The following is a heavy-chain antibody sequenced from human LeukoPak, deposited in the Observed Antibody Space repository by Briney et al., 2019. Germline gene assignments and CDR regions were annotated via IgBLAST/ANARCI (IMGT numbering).Heavy chain of an antibody. CDR1: GYTFTSYY. CDR3: ARERTGESDFDY. V-gene: IGHV1-2*02. Sequence: GASVKVSCKASGYTFTSYYMHWVRQAPGQGLEWMGWINPNSGGTNYAQNFKGRVTMTRDTSISTAYMELSRLTSDDTAVYYCARERTGESDFDYWGQGTLVTVSS. D-gene: IGHD7-27*01. J-gene: IGHJ4*02. CDR2: INPNSGGT.